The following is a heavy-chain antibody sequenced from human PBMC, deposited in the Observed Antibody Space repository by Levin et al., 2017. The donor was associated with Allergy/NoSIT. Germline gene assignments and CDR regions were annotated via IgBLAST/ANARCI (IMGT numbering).Heavy chain of an antibody. CDR1: GFSFSSHG. J-gene: IGHJ3*02. CDR2: VSYDGTNK. CDR3: AKFIDYGDLHTAFDI. D-gene: IGHD4-17*01. Sequence: LPCAASGFSFSSHGIHWVRQAPGKGLEWVSVVSYDGTNKYYADSVKGRFTISRDNSKNTLFLQMNSLRAEDTAVYYCAKFIDYGDLHTAFDIWGQGTMVTVSS. V-gene: IGHV3-30*18.